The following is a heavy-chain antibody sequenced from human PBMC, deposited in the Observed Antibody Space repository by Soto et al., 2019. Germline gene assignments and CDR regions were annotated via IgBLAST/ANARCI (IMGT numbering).Heavy chain of an antibody. CDR2: ITTSGTTI. J-gene: IGHJ3*02. CDR3: ARPTTGYSGYVAAFDI. Sequence: GGSLRLSCTASGFTLSSYSMNWVRQAPGKGLEWVSYITTSGTTIYYADSVKGRFTISRDNDKNSLYLQMNSLRDEDTTVYYCARPTTGYSGYVAAFDIWGQGTMVTVSS. D-gene: IGHD5-12*01. CDR1: GFTLSSYS. V-gene: IGHV3-48*02.